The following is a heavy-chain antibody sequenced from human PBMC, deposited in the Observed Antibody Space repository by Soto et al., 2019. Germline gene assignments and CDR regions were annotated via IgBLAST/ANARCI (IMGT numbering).Heavy chain of an antibody. CDR2: IHHSGST. CDR3: ARGKRGSSWYRGEEKYYYYGMDV. CDR1: GESFNGYY. V-gene: IGHV4-34*01. J-gene: IGHJ6*02. Sequence: KPSETLSLTCTAYGESFNGYYWSWIRQPPGKGLEWIGEIHHSGSTNYNPSLKSRVTFSIDTSKRQFSLKVRSVTAADTAVYYCARGKRGSSWYRGEEKYYYYGMDVWGRGTPVTVSS. D-gene: IGHD6-13*01.